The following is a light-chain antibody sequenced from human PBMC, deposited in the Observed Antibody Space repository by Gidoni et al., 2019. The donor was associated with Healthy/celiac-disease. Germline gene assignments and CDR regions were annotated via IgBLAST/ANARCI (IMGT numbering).Light chain of an antibody. CDR1: QSISSW. CDR2: KAS. V-gene: IGKV1-5*03. Sequence: DLQMTQSPSTPSASVGVRVTITCRASQSISSWLAWYQQKPGKAPKLLIYKASSLESGVPSRFSGSGSGTEFALTISSLQPDYFATYYCQQYNSYSYTFXQXTKLEIK. J-gene: IGKJ2*01. CDR3: QQYNSYSYT.